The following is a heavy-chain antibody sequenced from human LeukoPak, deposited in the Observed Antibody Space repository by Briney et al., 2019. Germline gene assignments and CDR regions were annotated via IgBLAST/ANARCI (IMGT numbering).Heavy chain of an antibody. Sequence: GGSLRLSCAASGLTFDDFAMHWVRQTPGKGLEWVSGISWNGDSSGYADSVKGRFSISRDNAKNSLFLQMHSLRPADTALYYCAKGTSPYLTAASTSIEFWGQGTLVTVYS. D-gene: IGHD5/OR15-5a*01. CDR1: GLTFDDFA. J-gene: IGHJ4*02. CDR2: ISWNGDSS. V-gene: IGHV3-9*01. CDR3: AKGTSPYLTAASTSIEF.